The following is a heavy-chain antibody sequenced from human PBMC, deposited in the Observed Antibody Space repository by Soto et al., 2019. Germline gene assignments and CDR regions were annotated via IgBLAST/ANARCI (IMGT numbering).Heavy chain of an antibody. J-gene: IGHJ4*02. Sequence: SETLSLTCAVYGGSFSGYYWSWIRQPPVKGLEWIGEINHSGSTNYNPSLKSRVTISVDTSKNQFSLKLSSVTAADTAVYYCARDHHSFYDTSGYYPYFDYWGQGTLVTV. V-gene: IGHV4-34*01. D-gene: IGHD3-22*01. CDR3: ARDHHSFYDTSGYYPYFDY. CDR1: GGSFSGYY. CDR2: INHSGST.